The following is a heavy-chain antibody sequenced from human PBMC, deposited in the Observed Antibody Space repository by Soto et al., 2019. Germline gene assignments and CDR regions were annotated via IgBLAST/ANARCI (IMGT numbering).Heavy chain of an antibody. CDR3: ASINYGSDAFDI. CDR2: ISAYNGNT. J-gene: IGHJ3*02. D-gene: IGHD4-17*01. V-gene: IGHV1-18*01. CDR1: RYTVTSYG. Sequence: GTSAKASSKEPRYTVTSYGISWAGHAPGQGLEWMGWISAYNGNTNYAQKLQGRVTMTTDTSTSTAYMELRSLRSDDTAVYYCASINYGSDAFDIWGQGTMVTVSS.